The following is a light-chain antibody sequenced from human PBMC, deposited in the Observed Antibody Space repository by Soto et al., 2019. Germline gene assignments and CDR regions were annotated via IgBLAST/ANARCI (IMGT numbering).Light chain of an antibody. CDR2: GAS. V-gene: IGKV3-20*01. CDR3: QPR. CDR1: QSVSSSY. Sequence: EIVLTQSPGTLSLSPGERATLSCRASQSVSSSYLAWYQQKPGQAPRLLIYGASSRATGIPDRFSGSGSGTDFTLTISRLEPEDFAVYYCQPRFGQGTKVDIK. J-gene: IGKJ1*01.